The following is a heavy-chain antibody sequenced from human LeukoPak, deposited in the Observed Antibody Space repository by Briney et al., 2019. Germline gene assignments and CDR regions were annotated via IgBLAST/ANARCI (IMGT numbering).Heavy chain of an antibody. Sequence: PSETLSLTCTVSGGDIKKNNNYWSWFRQSPGPGLGWFGSIYYSGSTYYNPSLKSRVAISIDTSKNQFSLNLTSVTAADTAVYYCARRARDGFVDFWGQGTLVTVSS. CDR3: ARRARDGFVDF. D-gene: IGHD5-24*01. CDR1: GGDIKKNNNY. V-gene: IGHV4-39*01. J-gene: IGHJ4*02. CDR2: IYYSGST.